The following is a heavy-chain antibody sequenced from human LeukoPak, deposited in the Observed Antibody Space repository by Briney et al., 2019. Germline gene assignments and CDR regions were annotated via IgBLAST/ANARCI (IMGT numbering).Heavy chain of an antibody. CDR2: IYYSGST. CDR1: GGSISSGGYY. CDR3: ARGIGEFLPPNFDY. Sequence: SETLSLTCTVSGGSISSGGYYWSWIRQHPGKGLEWIGYIYYSGSTYYNPSLKSRVTISVDTSKNQFSLKLSSVTAADTAVYYCARGIGEFLPPNFDYWGQGTLVTVSS. D-gene: IGHD1-26*01. J-gene: IGHJ4*02. V-gene: IGHV4-31*03.